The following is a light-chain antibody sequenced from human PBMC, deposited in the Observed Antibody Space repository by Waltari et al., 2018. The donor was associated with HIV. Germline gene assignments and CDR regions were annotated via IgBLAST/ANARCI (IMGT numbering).Light chain of an antibody. V-gene: IGLV2-14*01. CDR2: GVY. CDR3: CSYTAIHTLI. J-gene: IGLJ2*01. CDR1: TSDIGIFDS. Sequence: QSALTQPASVSGSPGQSITISCAGTTSDIGIFDSVSWYQHHPGRAPQLMTFGVYRPPSGVSSRFSGSKSGNTASLTISGLQAEDEANYYCCSYTAIHTLIFGGGTKLTVL.